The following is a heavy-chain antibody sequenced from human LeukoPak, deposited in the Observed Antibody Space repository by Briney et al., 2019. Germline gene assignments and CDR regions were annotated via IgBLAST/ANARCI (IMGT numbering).Heavy chain of an antibody. D-gene: IGHD3-22*01. Sequence: SETLSLTCTVSGGSISSGGYYWSWIRQHPGKGLEWIGYIYYSGSTYYNPSLKSRVTISVDTSKNQFSLKLSSVTAADTAVYYCTYDSSGYSALDIWGQGTMVTVSS. CDR2: IYYSGST. CDR1: GGSISSGGYY. J-gene: IGHJ3*02. CDR3: TYDSSGYSALDI. V-gene: IGHV4-31*03.